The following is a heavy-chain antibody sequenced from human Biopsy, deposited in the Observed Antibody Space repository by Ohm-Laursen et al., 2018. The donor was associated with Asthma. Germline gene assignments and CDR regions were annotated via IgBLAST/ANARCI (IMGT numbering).Heavy chain of an antibody. CDR2: ISWNSATI. CDR1: GFKFDEYT. Sequence: SLRLSCLASGFKFDEYTMHWVRQAPGKGLEWVSGISWNSATIGYADSVEGRFTISRDNAKNSVFLHMDSLRPEDAAFYYCAKVRSDWVITESFDYWGQGVLVTVSS. D-gene: IGHD3-22*01. V-gene: IGHV3-9*01. CDR3: AKVRSDWVITESFDY. J-gene: IGHJ4*02.